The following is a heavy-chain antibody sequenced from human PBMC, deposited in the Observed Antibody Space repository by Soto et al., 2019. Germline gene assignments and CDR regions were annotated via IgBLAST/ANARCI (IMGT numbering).Heavy chain of an antibody. V-gene: IGHV3-13*01. Sequence: EVQLVESGGGLVQPAGSLRLSCAASGFTFSSHDMHWVRQATGKGLEWVSALGTGGDTYYPDSVKGRFTISRENAKNSLYRQMNNLTAADASVYYCTRGYYYGMAVWGQATTVTVSS. J-gene: IGHJ6*02. CDR3: TRGYYYGMAV. CDR2: LGTGGDT. CDR1: GFTFSSHD.